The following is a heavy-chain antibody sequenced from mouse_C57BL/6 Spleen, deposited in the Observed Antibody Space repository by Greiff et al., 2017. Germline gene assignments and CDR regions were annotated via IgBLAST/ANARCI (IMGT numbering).Heavy chain of an antibody. Sequence: QVQLKESGAELVRPGTSVKVSCKASGYAFTNYLIEWVKQRPGQGLEWIGVINPGSGGTNYNEKFKGKATLTADKSSSTAYMQLSSLTSEDSAVYFCARGMGILYAMDYWGQGTSVTVSS. J-gene: IGHJ4*01. CDR2: INPGSGGT. D-gene: IGHD2-3*01. CDR1: GYAFTNYL. V-gene: IGHV1-54*01. CDR3: ARGMGILYAMDY.